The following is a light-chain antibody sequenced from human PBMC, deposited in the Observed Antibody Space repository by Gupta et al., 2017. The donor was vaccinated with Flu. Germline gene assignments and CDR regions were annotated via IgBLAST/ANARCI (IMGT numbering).Light chain of an antibody. CDR3: QQRYSTPLA. CDR1: QSISSY. CDR2: AAS. J-gene: IGKJ1*01. Sequence: DIQMTQSPSSLSASVGDRVTITCRASQSISSYLNWYQQKPGKAPKLLIYAASRGQSGVPSRFSGSGSGTDFTLTISRLQPEDFATYYCQQRYSTPLAFGQGTKVEIK. V-gene: IGKV1-39*01.